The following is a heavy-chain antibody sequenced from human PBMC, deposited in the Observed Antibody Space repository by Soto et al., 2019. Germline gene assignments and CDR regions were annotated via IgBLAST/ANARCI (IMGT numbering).Heavy chain of an antibody. V-gene: IGHV3-74*01. D-gene: IGHD3-3*01. CDR2: INKDATT. CDR1: GFSLSRAW. J-gene: IGHJ5*02. CDR3: AREDFWSFA. Sequence: GGSLRLSCVVSGFSLSRAWMDWVRQVPGKGLVWVSRINKDATTTYADSVKGRFTISRDTAKNTLYLQMNSLRAEDTAPYYCAREDFWSFAWGQGTLVTVSS.